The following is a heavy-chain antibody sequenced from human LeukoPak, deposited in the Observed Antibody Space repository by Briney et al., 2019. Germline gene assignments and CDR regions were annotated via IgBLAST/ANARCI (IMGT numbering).Heavy chain of an antibody. CDR1: GFTFSSYA. D-gene: IGHD2-15*01. J-gene: IGHJ6*02. CDR3: ARVGCSGGSCYGGYYYYGMDV. V-gene: IGHV3-30-3*01. Sequence: PGGTLRLSCAASGFTFSSYAMHWVRQAPGKGLEWVAVISYDGSNKYYADSVKGRFTISRDNSKNTLYLQMNSLRAEDTAAYYCARVGCSGGSCYGGYYYYGMDVWGQGTTVTVSS. CDR2: ISYDGSNK.